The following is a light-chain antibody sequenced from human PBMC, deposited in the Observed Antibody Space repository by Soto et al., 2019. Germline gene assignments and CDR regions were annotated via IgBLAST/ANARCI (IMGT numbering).Light chain of an antibody. Sequence: QSALTQPASVSGSPGQSITISCTGTSSDVGLYNLVSWYQQLPGKAPKLIIYEVNERPSGISDRFSGSKSGNTASLTISGLHDEDEADYYCCSYVGSSILMFGGGTQLTVL. CDR1: SSDVGLYNL. CDR3: CSYVGSSILM. J-gene: IGLJ3*02. CDR2: EVN. V-gene: IGLV2-23*02.